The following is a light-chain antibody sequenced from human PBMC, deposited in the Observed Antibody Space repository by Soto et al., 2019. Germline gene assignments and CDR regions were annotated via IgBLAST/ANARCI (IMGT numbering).Light chain of an antibody. Sequence: QSVLTQPPSVSGAPGQRVTISCTGSSSNIGAGYDVHWYQQLPGTAPKLLIYGNSNRPSGVPDRFSGSKSGTSASLAITGLQAADEADYYCQSYYNNWSGFVVFGGGTNLTVL. CDR1: SSNIGAGYD. CDR2: GNS. V-gene: IGLV1-40*01. CDR3: QSYYNNWSGFVV. J-gene: IGLJ2*01.